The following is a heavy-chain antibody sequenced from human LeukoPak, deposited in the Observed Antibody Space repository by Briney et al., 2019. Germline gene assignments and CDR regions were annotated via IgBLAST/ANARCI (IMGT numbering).Heavy chain of an antibody. J-gene: IGHJ5*02. V-gene: IGHV1-3*01. CDR2: INAGNGNT. CDR1: GYTFTSYA. D-gene: IGHD3-9*01. CDR3: ARAQYYDILTANWFDP. Sequence: ASVKVSCKASGYTFTSYAMHWVRQAPGQRLEWMGWINAGNGNTKYSQKFQGRVTITADESTSTAYMELSSLRSEDTAVYYCARAQYYDILTANWFDPWGQGTLVTVSS.